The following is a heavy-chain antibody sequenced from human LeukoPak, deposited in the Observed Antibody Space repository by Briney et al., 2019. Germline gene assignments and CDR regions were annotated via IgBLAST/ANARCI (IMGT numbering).Heavy chain of an antibody. J-gene: IGHJ3*02. Sequence: SETLSLTCTVSGGSISSYYWSWIRQPPGKGLEWIGYIYYSGSTNYNPSLKSRVTISVDTSKNQFSLTLSSVTAADTAVYYCASTVVNYCSGGSCYFGAAFDIWGQGTMVTVSS. CDR3: ASTVVNYCSGGSCYFGAAFDI. CDR1: GGSISSYY. CDR2: IYYSGST. V-gene: IGHV4-59*08. D-gene: IGHD2-15*01.